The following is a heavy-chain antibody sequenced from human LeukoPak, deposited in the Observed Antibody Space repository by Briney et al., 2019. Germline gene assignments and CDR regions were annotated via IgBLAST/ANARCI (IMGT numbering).Heavy chain of an antibody. Sequence: ASVKVSCKASGYTFTSYYMHWVRQAPGQGLEWMGIINPSGGSTSYAQKFQGRVTMTRDTSTSTVYMELSSLRSEDTAVYYCARLVLDDRAMATGWFDPWGQGTLVTVSS. CDR3: ARLVLDDRAMATGWFDP. CDR2: INPSGGST. V-gene: IGHV1-46*01. D-gene: IGHD5-18*01. J-gene: IGHJ5*02. CDR1: GYTFTSYY.